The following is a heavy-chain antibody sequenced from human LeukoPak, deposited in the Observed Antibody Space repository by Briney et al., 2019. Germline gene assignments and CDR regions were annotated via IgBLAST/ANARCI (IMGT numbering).Heavy chain of an antibody. V-gene: IGHV4-59*01. CDR2: INYSGST. Sequence: SETLSLNCTVSSGSISSYYWSWIRQPPGKGLEWIGNINYSGSTNYNPSLNSRATISVDTSKNQFSLKLSSVTAADTAVYYCTRGSIAYYYMDVWGKGTTVTISS. CDR3: TRGSIAYYYMDV. J-gene: IGHJ6*03. CDR1: SGSISSYY. D-gene: IGHD3-22*01.